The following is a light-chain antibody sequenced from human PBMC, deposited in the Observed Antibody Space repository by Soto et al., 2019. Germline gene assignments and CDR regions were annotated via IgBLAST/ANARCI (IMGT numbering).Light chain of an antibody. Sequence: EIVMTQSPATLSVSPGERATLSCRASQSVISNLAWYQQKPGQAPRLLIYGASTRATGLPARFSGSGSGTEFTLTISSLQPEDFGTYFCQQSYSNSYTFGQGTTLEIK. CDR2: GAS. V-gene: IGKV3-15*01. CDR3: QQSYSNSYT. J-gene: IGKJ2*01. CDR1: QSVISN.